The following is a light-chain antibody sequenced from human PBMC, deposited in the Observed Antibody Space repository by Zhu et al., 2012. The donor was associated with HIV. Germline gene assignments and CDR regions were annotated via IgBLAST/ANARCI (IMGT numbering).Light chain of an antibody. CDR3: HNYGNSPT. CDR2: GAS. V-gene: IGKV3-20*01. CDR1: ESVSGEY. Sequence: EIMLTQSPDTLSLSPGERVTVFCRASESVSGEYLAWYQQKRGQAPRLLIYGASTRATGIPDFTLTISNLEPEDVALYYCHNYGNSPTFGQGTKVEIK. J-gene: IGKJ1*01.